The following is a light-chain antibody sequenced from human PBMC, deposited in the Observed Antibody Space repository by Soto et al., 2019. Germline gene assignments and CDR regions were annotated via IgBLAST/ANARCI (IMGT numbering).Light chain of an antibody. CDR1: SSDVGGYNY. CDR2: DVS. J-gene: IGLJ1*01. Sequence: QSALTQPASVSGSPGRSITISCTGTSSDVGGYNYVTWYQQHPGKAPQLMIYDVSNRPSGVSNRFSGSKSGNKASLTISGLQAEDEADYYCSSYTSSITRVFGTGTKLTVL. CDR3: SSYTSSITRV. V-gene: IGLV2-14*01.